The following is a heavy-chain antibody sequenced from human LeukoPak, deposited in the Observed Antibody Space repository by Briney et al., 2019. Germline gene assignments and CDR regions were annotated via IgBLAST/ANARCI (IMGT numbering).Heavy chain of an antibody. V-gene: IGHV3-33*01. Sequence: GRSLRLSCAASGFTFSSYGMHWVRQAPGKGLEWVAVIWCDGSNKYYADSVKGRFTISRDNSKNTLYLQMNSLRAEDTAVYYCARTRGAEAGSGMDVWGQGTTVTVSS. J-gene: IGHJ6*02. CDR2: IWCDGSNK. D-gene: IGHD2-2*01. CDR3: ARTRGAEAGSGMDV. CDR1: GFTFSSYG.